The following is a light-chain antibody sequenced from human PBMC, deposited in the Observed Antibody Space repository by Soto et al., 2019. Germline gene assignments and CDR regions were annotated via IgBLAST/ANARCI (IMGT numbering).Light chain of an antibody. J-gene: IGKJ2*01. V-gene: IGKV1-9*01. CDR2: TAS. Sequence: DIQLTQSPSFLSASVGDRVTITCRASQGISSYLAWYQQKPGKAPNLLIHTASTLQSGVPSRFSGSGSGTEFTLTISSLQPEDFATYYCQQSYTTVYSFGQGTKVEIK. CDR1: QGISSY. CDR3: QQSYTTVYS.